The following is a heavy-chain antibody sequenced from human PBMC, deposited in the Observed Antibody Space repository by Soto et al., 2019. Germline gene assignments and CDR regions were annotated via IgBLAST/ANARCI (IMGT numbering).Heavy chain of an antibody. CDR2: IWYDGSNK. CDR3: ARVFSIGSSTYYYYGMDV. V-gene: IGHV3-33*01. Sequence: GGSLRLSCAASGFTFSSYGMHWVRQAPGKGLEWVAVIWYDGSNKYYADSVKGRFTISRDNSKNTLYLQMNSLRAEDTAVYYCARVFSIGSSTYYYYGMDVWGQGTTVTV. J-gene: IGHJ6*02. D-gene: IGHD2-2*01. CDR1: GFTFSSYG.